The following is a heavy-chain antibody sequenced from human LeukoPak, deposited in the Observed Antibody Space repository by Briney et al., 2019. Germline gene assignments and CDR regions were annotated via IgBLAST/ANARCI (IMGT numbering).Heavy chain of an antibody. CDR2: INPNSGGT. CDR1: GYTFTGYY. D-gene: IGHD5-18*01. V-gene: IGHV1-2*02. J-gene: IGHJ6*03. CDR3: ARDRRYSYGYYYYYYMDV. Sequence: ASVKVSCKASGYTFTGYYMHWVRQAPGQGLEWMGWINPNSGGTNYAQKFQGGVTMTRDTSISTAYMELSRLRSDDTAVYYCARDRRYSYGYYYYYYMDVWGKGTTVTVSS.